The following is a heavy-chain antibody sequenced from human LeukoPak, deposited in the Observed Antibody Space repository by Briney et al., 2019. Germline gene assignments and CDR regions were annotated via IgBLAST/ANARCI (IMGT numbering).Heavy chain of an antibody. D-gene: IGHD3-3*01. Sequence: PGGSLRLSCAASGFTFSSYWMSWARQAPGKGLEWVANIKQDGSEKYYVDSVKGRFTISRDNAKNSLYLQMNSLRAEDTAVYYCARGTHNDFWSGYYRYYYYMDVWGKGTTVTVSS. J-gene: IGHJ6*03. CDR1: GFTFSSYW. CDR3: ARGTHNDFWSGYYRYYYYMDV. CDR2: IKQDGSEK. V-gene: IGHV3-7*01.